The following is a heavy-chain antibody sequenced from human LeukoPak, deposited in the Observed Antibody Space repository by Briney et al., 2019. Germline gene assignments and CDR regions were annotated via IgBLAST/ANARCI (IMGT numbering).Heavy chain of an antibody. CDR1: GLTFSSYA. D-gene: IGHD6-13*01. J-gene: IGHJ4*02. CDR3: AKEAVAAAGPFDY. Sequence: GGSLRLSCAASGLTFSSYAMSWVRQAPGKGLEWVSSISGSGGSIYYADSVKGRFTISRDNSKSTLYLQMNSLRAEDTAIYYCAKEAVAAAGPFDYWGQGTLVTVSS. V-gene: IGHV3-23*01. CDR2: ISGSGGSI.